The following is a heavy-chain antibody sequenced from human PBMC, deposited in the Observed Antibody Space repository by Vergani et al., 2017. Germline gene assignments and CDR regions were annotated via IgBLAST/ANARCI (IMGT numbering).Heavy chain of an antibody. V-gene: IGHV4-30-4*08. CDR2: IYYSGST. Sequence: QVQLQESGPGLVKPSQTLSLTCTVSGGSISSGDYYWSWIRQPPGKGPEWIGYIYYSGSTYYNPSLKSRVTISVDTSKNQFSLKLSSVTAADTAVYYCAREQYYGSGSYPTFDYWGQGTLVTVSS. D-gene: IGHD3-10*01. CDR1: GGSISSGDYY. CDR3: AREQYYGSGSYPTFDY. J-gene: IGHJ4*02.